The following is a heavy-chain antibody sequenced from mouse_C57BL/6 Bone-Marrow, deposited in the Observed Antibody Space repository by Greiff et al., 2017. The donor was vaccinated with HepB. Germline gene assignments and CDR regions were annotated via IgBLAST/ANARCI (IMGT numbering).Heavy chain of an antibody. V-gene: IGHV5-17*01. CDR1: GFTFSDYG. J-gene: IGHJ4*01. D-gene: IGHD1-1*01. CDR2: ISSGSSTI. Sequence: EVMLVESGGGLVKPGGSLKLSCAASGFTFSDYGMHWVRQAPEKGLEWVAYISSGSSTIYYEDKVKGRFTISRDNAKNTRFLQMTSLRSEDTAMYYCARGGYFTTRAMDYWGQGTSVTVSS. CDR3: ARGGYFTTRAMDY.